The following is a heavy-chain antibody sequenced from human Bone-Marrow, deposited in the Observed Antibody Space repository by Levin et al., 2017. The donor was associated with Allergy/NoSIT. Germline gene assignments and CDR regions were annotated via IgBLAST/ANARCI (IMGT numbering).Heavy chain of an antibody. D-gene: IGHD3-16*02. CDR2: VYPGDSET. Sequence: GESLKISCKGSGYNFTNYWIGWVRQMPGKGLEWMGIVYPGDSETRYSPSFQGQVTISADKSISTAYLQWSSLKASDSAIYFCARQMNDYVWGIYRSDFDFWGQGTLVTVSS. J-gene: IGHJ4*02. CDR3: ARQMNDYVWGIYRSDFDF. CDR1: GYNFTNYW. V-gene: IGHV5-51*01.